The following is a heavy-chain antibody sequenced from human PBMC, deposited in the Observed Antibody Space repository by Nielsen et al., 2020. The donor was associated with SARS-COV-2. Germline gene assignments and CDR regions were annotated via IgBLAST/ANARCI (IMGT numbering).Heavy chain of an antibody. J-gene: IGHJ3*02. CDR1: GYTFTNYG. CDR2: ISGYNGNT. D-gene: IGHD3-10*01. V-gene: IGHV1-18*01. CDR3: ARVIPGAVSGAFDI. Sequence: ASVKVSCKASGYTFTNYGISWVRQAPGQGLEWMGWISGYNGNTNYAQKLQGRVTMTTDTSTSTAYMELRSLRSDDTAVYYCARVIPGAVSGAFDIWGQGTMVTVSS.